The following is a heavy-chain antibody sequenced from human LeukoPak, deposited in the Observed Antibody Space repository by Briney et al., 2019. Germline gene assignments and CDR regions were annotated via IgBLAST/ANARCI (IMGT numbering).Heavy chain of an antibody. D-gene: IGHD3-10*01. CDR2: ISWNSGSI. J-gene: IGHJ6*01. CDR1: GFTFDDYA. V-gene: IGHV3-9*01. CDR3: AKDFAYGVGQMGMDV. Sequence: GGSLRLSCAGSGFTFDDYAMHWVRQAPGKGLEWVSGISWNSGSIDYADSVKGRFTISRDNAKNSLYLQMNSLRAEDTALCYCAKDFAYGVGQMGMDVWGQGTTVTVSS.